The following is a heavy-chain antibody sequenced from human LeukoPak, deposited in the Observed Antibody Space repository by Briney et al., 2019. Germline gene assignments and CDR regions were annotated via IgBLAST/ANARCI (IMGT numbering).Heavy chain of an antibody. CDR1: GYTFTGYH. CDR2: INPDSGGT. Sequence: ASVKVSCKASGYTFTGYHMHWVRQAPGQGLEWMGWINPDSGGTDYAQKFQGRVTMTRDTSISTAYMELSSLRSEDTAVYYCARVGYSYGTTYHYWGQGTLVTVSS. D-gene: IGHD5-18*01. CDR3: ARVGYSYGTTYHY. J-gene: IGHJ4*02. V-gene: IGHV1-2*02.